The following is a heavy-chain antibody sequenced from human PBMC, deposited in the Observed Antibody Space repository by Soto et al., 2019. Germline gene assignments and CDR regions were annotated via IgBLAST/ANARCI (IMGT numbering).Heavy chain of an antibody. CDR1: GLTFRSYW. V-gene: IGHV3-74*03. J-gene: IGHJ4*02. D-gene: IGHD1-1*01. CDR3: ARHDNMTLGSQYLDA. Sequence: GESLKISCAASGLTFRSYWIHWVRQAPGKGLVWVSRINTDGSVAMYVDSVKGRFTISRDNAKNTLYLHMNSLRAADTALYFCARHDNMTLGSQYLDAWGPGTLVTVSS. CDR2: INTDGSVA.